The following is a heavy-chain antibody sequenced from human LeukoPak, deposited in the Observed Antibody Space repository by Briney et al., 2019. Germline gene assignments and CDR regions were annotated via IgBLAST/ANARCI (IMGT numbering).Heavy chain of an antibody. CDR1: GFIFSSYA. CDR2: ISFDGSTK. V-gene: IGHV3-30*04. D-gene: IGHD2-2*01. Sequence: PGGSLRLSCAASGFIFSSYAMTWVRQAPGKGLEWVAVISFDGSTKYYADSVKGRFTMSRDNSKNTLYLQMNSLRVEDTAVYYCARGSSTNCYGGNCFYYYMAVWGKGTTVTVSS. J-gene: IGHJ6*03. CDR3: ARGSSTNCYGGNCFYYYMAV.